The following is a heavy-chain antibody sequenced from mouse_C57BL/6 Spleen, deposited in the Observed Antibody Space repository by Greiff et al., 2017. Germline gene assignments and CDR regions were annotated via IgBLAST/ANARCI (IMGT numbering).Heavy chain of an antibody. J-gene: IGHJ2*01. CDR1: GYTFTDYY. D-gene: IGHD4-1*01. CDR2: IYPGSGNT. V-gene: IGHV1-76*01. CDR3: AREDWVGSGDY. Sequence: VQLQQSGAELVRPGASVKLSCKASGYTFTDYYINWVKQRPGQGLEWIARIYPGSGNTYYNEKFKGKATLTAEKSSSTAYMQLSSRTSEDSAVYFCAREDWVGSGDYWGQGTTLTVSS.